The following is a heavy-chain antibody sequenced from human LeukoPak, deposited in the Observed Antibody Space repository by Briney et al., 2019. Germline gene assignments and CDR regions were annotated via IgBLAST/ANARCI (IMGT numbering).Heavy chain of an antibody. V-gene: IGHV1-8*03. D-gene: IGHD6-19*01. CDR3: ARKIDSSGWYRRGGYFDY. J-gene: IGHJ4*02. CDR1: GGTFSSYA. CDR2: MNPNSGNT. Sequence: ASVKVSCKASGGTFSSYAISWVRQATGHGLEWMGWMNPNSGNTGYAQKFQGRVTITRNTSISTAYMELSSLRSEDTAVYYCARKIDSSGWYRRGGYFDYWGQGTLVTVSS.